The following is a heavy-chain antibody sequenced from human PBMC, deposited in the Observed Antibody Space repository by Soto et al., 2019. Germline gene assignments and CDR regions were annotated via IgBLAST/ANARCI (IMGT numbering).Heavy chain of an antibody. D-gene: IGHD3-10*01. J-gene: IGHJ5*02. CDR2: VSNDENNK. CDR3: ARAPRGYLRSSPIDL. CDR1: GFSFTSYA. V-gene: IGHV3-30-3*01. Sequence: QMQLVESGGGVVQPGRSLRLSCAASGFSFTSYAIHWVRQAAGKGLEWVALVSNDENNKNYADSVKGRFTISRDNSKNTVFLQMYTLRTEDTAVYYCARAPRGYLRSSPIDLWGQGTLVTVSS.